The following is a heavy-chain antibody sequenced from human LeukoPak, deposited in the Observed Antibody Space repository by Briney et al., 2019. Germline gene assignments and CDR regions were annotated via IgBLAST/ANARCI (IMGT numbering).Heavy chain of an antibody. D-gene: IGHD2-2*01. J-gene: IGHJ4*02. CDR1: GYTFTGYY. CDR2: INPNSGGT. Sequence: ASVKVSCKASGYTFTGYYIHWVRQAPGQGLELMGRINPNSGGTNYAQKFQGRVTMTRDTSISTAYMELSRLRSDDTAVYYCARDLGYCSSTSCYRDYWGQGTLVTVSS. V-gene: IGHV1-2*06. CDR3: ARDLGYCSSTSCYRDY.